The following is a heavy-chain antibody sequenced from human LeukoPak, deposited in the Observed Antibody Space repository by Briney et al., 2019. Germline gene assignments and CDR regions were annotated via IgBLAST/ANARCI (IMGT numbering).Heavy chain of an antibody. CDR3: AKSLGGSGWYRGYYYYHSMDV. V-gene: IGHV3-9*01. J-gene: IGHJ6*02. D-gene: IGHD6-19*01. Sequence: GRSLRLSCAASGFNFDVYGMHWVRQAPGKGLEWVSGINWNSDSINYADSVKGRFTISRDNAKNSLYLQMSSLRAEDTALYYCAKSLGGSGWYRGYYYYHSMDVWGQGTTVTVSS. CDR2: INWNSDSI. CDR1: GFNFDVYG.